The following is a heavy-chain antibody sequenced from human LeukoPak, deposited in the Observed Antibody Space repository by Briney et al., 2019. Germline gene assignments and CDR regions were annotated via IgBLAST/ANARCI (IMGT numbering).Heavy chain of an antibody. CDR3: ARSPDSIAAAGTLYFDY. D-gene: IGHD6-13*01. V-gene: IGHV4-30-4*01. Sequence: SHTLSLTCTVSGDSISSGDYDWSWIRQPPGKGLEWIGYIYYSGSTYYNPALNSRVTISVDTSKNQFSLKLSSVTAADTAVYYCARSPDSIAAAGTLYFDYWGQGTLVTVSS. J-gene: IGHJ4*02. CDR1: GDSISSGDYD. CDR2: IYYSGST.